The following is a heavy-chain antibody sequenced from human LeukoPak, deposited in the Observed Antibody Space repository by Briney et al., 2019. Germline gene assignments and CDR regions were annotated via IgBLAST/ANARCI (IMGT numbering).Heavy chain of an antibody. V-gene: IGHV3-23*01. D-gene: IGHD3-3*01. Sequence: GGSLRLSCAASGFTFNNYAMSWVRQAPGKGLEWVSAISGSGGSTYYADSVKGRFTISRDNSKNTLYLQMNSLRAEDTAVYYCARTKGYDFWSGPFDPWGQGTLVTVSS. J-gene: IGHJ5*02. CDR1: GFTFNNYA. CDR3: ARTKGYDFWSGPFDP. CDR2: ISGSGGST.